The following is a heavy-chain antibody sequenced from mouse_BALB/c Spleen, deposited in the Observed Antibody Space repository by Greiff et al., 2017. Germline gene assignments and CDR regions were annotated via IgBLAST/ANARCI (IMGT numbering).Heavy chain of an antibody. Sequence: VQLQQSGAELMKPGASVKISCKATGYTFSSYWLEWVKQRPGHGLEWIGEILPGSGSTNYNEKFKGKATFTADTSSNTAYMQLSSLTSEDSAVYYCARVVAPGAMDYWGQGTSVTVSS. CDR2: ILPGSGST. J-gene: IGHJ4*01. V-gene: IGHV1-9*01. CDR1: GYTFSSYW. D-gene: IGHD1-1*01. CDR3: ARVVAPGAMDY.